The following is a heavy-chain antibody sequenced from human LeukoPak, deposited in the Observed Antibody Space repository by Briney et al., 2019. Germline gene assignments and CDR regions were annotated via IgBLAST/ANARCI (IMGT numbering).Heavy chain of an antibody. Sequence: SETLSLACAIYGGSFSHYYWSWIRQPPGKGLEWVGEIHPSGSTSFNPSLESRVSISKDTSKNQFSLKLTSVTAADTAVYYCSRGSDESKTGDYWGQGTLVTVSS. CDR2: IHPSGST. D-gene: IGHD6-25*01. CDR1: GGSFSHYY. V-gene: IGHV4-34*01. CDR3: SRGSDESKTGDY. J-gene: IGHJ4*02.